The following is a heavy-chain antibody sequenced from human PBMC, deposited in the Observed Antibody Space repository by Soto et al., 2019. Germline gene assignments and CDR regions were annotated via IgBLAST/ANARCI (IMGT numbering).Heavy chain of an antibody. V-gene: IGHV4-31*03. CDR3: ARAVVGAQSPTDY. CDR2: IHYDGAT. J-gene: IGHJ4*02. Sequence: SETLSLTCTVSGVSISRGGSYWTWIRQHPGKGLEWIGSIHYDGATFFNPSLESRLSISADTSKNQFYLTLTSVTAADTAVYFCARAVVGAQSPTDYWGQGTLVTV. CDR1: GVSISRGGSY. D-gene: IGHD1-26*01.